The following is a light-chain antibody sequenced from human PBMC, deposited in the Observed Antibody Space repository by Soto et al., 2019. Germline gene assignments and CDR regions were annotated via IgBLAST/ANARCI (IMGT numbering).Light chain of an antibody. V-gene: IGLV1-44*01. CDR2: VND. CDR1: SSNIGSNS. J-gene: IGLJ1*01. CDR3: AAWDDSLNGLV. Sequence: QSVLTQPPSASGTPGQRVTISCSGSSSNIGSNSVNWYQQLPGAAPKLLLFVNDRRPSGVPDRFSGSKSGTSASLAISGLQSEDEADYYCAAWDDSLNGLVFGTGTKVTVL.